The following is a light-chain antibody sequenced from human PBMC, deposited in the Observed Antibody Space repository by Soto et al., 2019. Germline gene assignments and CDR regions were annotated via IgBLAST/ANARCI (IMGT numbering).Light chain of an antibody. CDR3: SSYTSSSTV. CDR1: SSDVGGYNY. Sequence: QAVVTQPASVSGSPGQSITISCTGTSSDVGGYNYVSWYQQHPGKAPKLMIYEVSNRPSGVSNRFSGSKSGNTASLTISGLQAEDEADYYCSSYTSSSTVFGGGTKVTVL. V-gene: IGLV2-14*01. CDR2: EVS. J-gene: IGLJ2*01.